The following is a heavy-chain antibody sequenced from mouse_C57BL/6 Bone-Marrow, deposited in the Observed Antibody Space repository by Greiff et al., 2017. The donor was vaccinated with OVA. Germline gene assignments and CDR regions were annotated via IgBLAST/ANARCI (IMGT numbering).Heavy chain of an antibody. CDR3: ARGGNYYGSSSWYFDV. J-gene: IGHJ1*03. CDR1: GYTFTNYW. CDR2: IYPGGGYT. V-gene: IGHV1-63*01. Sequence: QVQLQQSGAELVRPGTSVKMSCKASGYTFTNYWIGWAKQRPGHGLEWIGDIYPGGGYTNYNEKFKGKATLTADKSSSTAYMQFSSLTSEDSAIYYCARGGNYYGSSSWYFDVWGTGTTVTVSS. D-gene: IGHD1-1*01.